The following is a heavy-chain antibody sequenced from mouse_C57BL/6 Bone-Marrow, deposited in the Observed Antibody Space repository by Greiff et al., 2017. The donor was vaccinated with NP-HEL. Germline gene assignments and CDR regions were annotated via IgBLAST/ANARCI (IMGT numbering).Heavy chain of an antibody. Sequence: QVQLKESGAELARPGASVKLSCKASGYTFTSYGISWVKQRTGQGLEWIGEIYPRSGNTYYNEKFKGKATLTADKSYSTAYMELRSLTSEDSAVYFCARRKGTTGFAYWGQGTLVTVSA. J-gene: IGHJ3*01. V-gene: IGHV1-81*01. CDR2: IYPRSGNT. D-gene: IGHD2-14*01. CDR3: ARRKGTTGFAY. CDR1: GYTFTSYG.